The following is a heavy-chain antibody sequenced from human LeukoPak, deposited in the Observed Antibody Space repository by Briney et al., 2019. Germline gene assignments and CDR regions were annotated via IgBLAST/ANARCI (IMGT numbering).Heavy chain of an antibody. CDR1: GGSISSYY. J-gene: IGHJ5*02. CDR2: IYYSGST. D-gene: IGHD6-13*01. Sequence: PETLSLTCTVSGGSISSYYWSWIRQPPGKGLEWIGYIYYSGSTNYNPSLKSRVTISVDTSKNQFSLKLSSVTAADTAVYYCARQGSSSSNWFDPWGQGTLVTVSS. V-gene: IGHV4-59*08. CDR3: ARQGSSSSNWFDP.